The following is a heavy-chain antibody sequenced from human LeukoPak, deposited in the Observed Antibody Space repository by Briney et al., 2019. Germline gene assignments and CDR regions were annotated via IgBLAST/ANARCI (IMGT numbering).Heavy chain of an antibody. CDR2: IYYSGST. J-gene: IGHJ4*02. V-gene: IGHV4-39*01. Sequence: SETLSLTCTVSGGSISSSSYYWGWIPQPPWKGLEWIGSIYYSGSTYYNPSLKSRVTISLDTSKNQFSLKLCSVTAADTAVYYSASTLDDSSGYYFDYWGQGTLVTVSS. CDR1: GGSISSSSYY. CDR3: ASTLDDSSGYYFDY. D-gene: IGHD3-22*01.